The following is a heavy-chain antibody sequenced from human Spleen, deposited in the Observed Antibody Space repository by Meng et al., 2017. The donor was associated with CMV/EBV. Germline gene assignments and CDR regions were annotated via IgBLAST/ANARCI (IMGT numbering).Heavy chain of an antibody. CDR2: ISSSSSTI. CDR3: ARGREQSSGYRDP. V-gene: IGHV3-48*04. D-gene: IGHD1-26*01. J-gene: IGHJ5*02. CDR1: GFTFSSYS. Sequence: GEFLMISCAASGFTFSSYSMNWVRQAPGKGLEWVSYISSSSSTIYYADSVKGRFTISRDNAKNSLYLQMNSLRAEDTAVYYCARGREQSSGYRDPWGQGTLVTVSS.